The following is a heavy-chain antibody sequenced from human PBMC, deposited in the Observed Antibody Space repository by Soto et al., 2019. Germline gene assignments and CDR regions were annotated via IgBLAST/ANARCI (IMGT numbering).Heavy chain of an antibody. CDR3: ARQRINRDKRIDY. D-gene: IGHD2-21*01. J-gene: IGHJ4*02. CDR2: IYPGDSDT. Sequence: PVESLKISCKVSGYSFTSYLICCVRQMPGKGLEWMGIIYPGDSDTRYSPSFQGQVTISADKSISTAYLQWSSLKASDTAMYYCARQRINRDKRIDYWGQGTLVTVSS. CDR1: GYSFTSYL. V-gene: IGHV5-51*01.